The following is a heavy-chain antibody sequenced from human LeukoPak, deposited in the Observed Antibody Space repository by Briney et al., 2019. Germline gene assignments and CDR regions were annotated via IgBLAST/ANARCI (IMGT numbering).Heavy chain of an antibody. J-gene: IGHJ4*02. V-gene: IGHV3-30*18. Sequence: GGSLRLSCAASGFTFSSYNMQWVRQAPGKGLEWAAGTSYDGSKKFYADSVKGRFTISRDNSQNTLFLQMNSLRPEDTAVYYCAKPRGLDYYDSSVILDYWGQGTLVTVSS. CDR2: TSYDGSKK. CDR1: GFTFSSYN. CDR3: AKPRGLDYYDSSVILDY. D-gene: IGHD3-22*01.